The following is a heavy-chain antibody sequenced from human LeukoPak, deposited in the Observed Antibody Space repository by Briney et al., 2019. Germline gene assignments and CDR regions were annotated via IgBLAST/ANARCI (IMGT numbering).Heavy chain of an antibody. Sequence: GGSLRLSCAASGVTFSSYWMHWVRQAPGKGLVWVSRIKSEGKTNYADSVKGRFTISRDNDKNTVSLQTNSLRAEDTGVYYCARAPSEIGGYYPEYFRHWGQGTLVTVSS. CDR3: ARAPSEIGGYYPEYFRH. V-gene: IGHV3-74*01. CDR1: GVTFSSYW. CDR2: IKSEGKT. D-gene: IGHD3-22*01. J-gene: IGHJ1*01.